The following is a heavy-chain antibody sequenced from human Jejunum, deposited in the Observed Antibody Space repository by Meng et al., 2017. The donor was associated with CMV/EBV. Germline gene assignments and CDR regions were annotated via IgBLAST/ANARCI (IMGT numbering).Heavy chain of an antibody. V-gene: IGHV1-18*01. CDR2: ISTYNGHA. CDR1: CYTFTDYS. D-gene: IGHD4-11*01. J-gene: IGHJ4*02. CDR3: ARDLDDYSNFMNY. Sequence: QVQLVQSGTEGKKPGASVKLSCKTSCYTFTDYSLNWVRQAPGQGLEWMGWISTYNGHANYAQKFQGRVTMTTDTSSSTTYMELRSLKSDDTAIYYCARDLDDYSNFMNYWGQGTLVTVSS.